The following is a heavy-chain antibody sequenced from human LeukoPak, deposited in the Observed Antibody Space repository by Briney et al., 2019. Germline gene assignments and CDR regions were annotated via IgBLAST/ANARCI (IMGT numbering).Heavy chain of an antibody. Sequence: SVKVSCKASGYTFTGYYMHWVRPAPGQGLEWMGWVNPNSGGTNYAQKYQGRVTMTSDTAISTAYMELSRLRPDDTAVDYCARGGLSRKQWLVRCYFDYWGHGTLVTASS. V-gene: IGHV1-2*02. CDR2: VNPNSGGT. D-gene: IGHD6-19*01. CDR1: GYTFTGYY. J-gene: IGHJ4*01. CDR3: ARGGLSRKQWLVRCYFDY.